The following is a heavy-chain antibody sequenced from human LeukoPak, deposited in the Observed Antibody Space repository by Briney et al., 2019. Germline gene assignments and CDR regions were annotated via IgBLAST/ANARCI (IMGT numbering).Heavy chain of an antibody. V-gene: IGHV3-48*03. CDR3: ARAFGLGYFDY. J-gene: IGHJ4*02. CDR1: GFTFSSYE. Sequence: GGSLRLSCAASGFTFSSYEMNWVRQAPGKGLEGVSYISSSGSTIYYADSVKGRFTISRDNAKNSLYLQMNSLRAEDTAVYYCARAFGLGYFDYWGQGTLVTVSS. CDR2: ISSSGSTI. D-gene: IGHD3-10*01.